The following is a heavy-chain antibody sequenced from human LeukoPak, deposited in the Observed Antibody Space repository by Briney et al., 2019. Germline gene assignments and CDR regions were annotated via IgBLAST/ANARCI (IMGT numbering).Heavy chain of an antibody. D-gene: IGHD2-15*01. V-gene: IGHV1-18*01. Sequence: ASVKVSCKASGYTFTSYGISWVRQAPGQGLEWMGWISAYNGNTNYAQKFQGRVTMTRDTSTSTVYMELSSLRSEDTAIYYCARDWSYCSGGSCHPRFWFDPWGQGTLVSVSS. CDR2: ISAYNGNT. J-gene: IGHJ5*02. CDR3: ARDWSYCSGGSCHPRFWFDP. CDR1: GYTFTSYG.